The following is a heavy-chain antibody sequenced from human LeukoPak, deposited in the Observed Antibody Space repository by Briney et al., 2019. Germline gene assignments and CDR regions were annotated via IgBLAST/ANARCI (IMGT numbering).Heavy chain of an antibody. J-gene: IGHJ4*02. D-gene: IGHD3-22*01. Sequence: ASVKVSCKASGGTFSSYAVSWVRQAPGQGLEWMGWINPNSGGTNYAQKFQGRVTMTRDTSISTAYMELSRLRSDDTAVYYCVRDLETYYDSSGYYHFFDYWGQGTLVTVSS. V-gene: IGHV1-2*02. CDR3: VRDLETYYDSSGYYHFFDY. CDR1: GGTFSSYA. CDR2: INPNSGGT.